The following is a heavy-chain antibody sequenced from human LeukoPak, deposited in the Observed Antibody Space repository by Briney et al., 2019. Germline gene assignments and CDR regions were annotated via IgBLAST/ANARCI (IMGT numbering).Heavy chain of an antibody. V-gene: IGHV4-39*07. CDR3: ARFAEGVRRKYFQH. J-gene: IGHJ1*01. CDR2: IYYSGST. CDR1: GGSIISSNYY. Sequence: PSETLSLTCAVSGGSIISSNYYWGWIRQPPGKGLEWIASIYYSGSTNYNPSLKSRVTISVDTSKNQFSLKLSSVTAADTAVYYCARFAEGVRRKYFQHWGQGTLVTVSS. D-gene: IGHD3-10*01.